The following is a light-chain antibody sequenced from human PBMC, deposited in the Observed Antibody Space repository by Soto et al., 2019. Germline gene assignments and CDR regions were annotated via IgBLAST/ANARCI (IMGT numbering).Light chain of an antibody. CDR1: QSITNY. J-gene: IGKJ1*01. CDR2: GAS. V-gene: IGKV1-8*01. Sequence: AIRMTQSPSSFSASTGDRVTITCRASQSITNYLAWFQQKPGGAPRLLIYGASALQSGVPSRFSGSGSGAEYTLTNTCLQSEDFATYDCQQYYEYPWTFGQGTRVESK. CDR3: QQYYEYPWT.